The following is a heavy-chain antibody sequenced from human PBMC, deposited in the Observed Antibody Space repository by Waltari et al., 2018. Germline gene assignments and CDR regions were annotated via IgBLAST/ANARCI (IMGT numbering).Heavy chain of an antibody. J-gene: IGHJ4*02. Sequence: QVQLQESGPGLVKPSETLSLTCTVSGGSISSHYRSWIRQPPGKGLEWIGYIYYSGSTNYNPSLKSRVTISVDTSKNQFSLKLSSVTAADTAVYYCARGEEQWLFTFDYWGQGTLVTVSS. D-gene: IGHD6-19*01. CDR3: ARGEEQWLFTFDY. CDR1: GGSISSHY. CDR2: IYYSGST. V-gene: IGHV4-59*11.